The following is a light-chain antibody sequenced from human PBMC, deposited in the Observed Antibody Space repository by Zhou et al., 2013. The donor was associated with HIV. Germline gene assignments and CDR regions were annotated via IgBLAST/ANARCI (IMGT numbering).Light chain of an antibody. CDR2: RAS. CDR3: QQYKSYWT. CDR1: QNLSSW. J-gene: IGKJ1*01. Sequence: DIQMTQSPSTLSASVGDRVTITCRASQNLSSWLAWYQQKPGKAPNLLIYRASRLESGVPLRFSGSAFGTDFTLTISSLQPEDFATYYCQQYKSYWTFGPGTKVEIK. V-gene: IGKV1-5*03.